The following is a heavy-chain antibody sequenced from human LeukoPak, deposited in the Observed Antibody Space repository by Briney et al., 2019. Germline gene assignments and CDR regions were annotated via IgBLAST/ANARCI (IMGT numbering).Heavy chain of an antibody. CDR1: GYTFTSYD. V-gene: IGHV1-24*01. Sequence: GASVKVSCKASGYTFTSYDINWVRQAPGEGLEWMGGFDPEEGKTIYAQKFRGRVIMTEDPSTDTAYMELSSLTSEDTAMYYCATFRWIAYSNWFDPWGQGTLVTVSS. CDR3: ATFRWIAYSNWFDP. CDR2: FDPEEGKT. J-gene: IGHJ5*02. D-gene: IGHD3-3*01.